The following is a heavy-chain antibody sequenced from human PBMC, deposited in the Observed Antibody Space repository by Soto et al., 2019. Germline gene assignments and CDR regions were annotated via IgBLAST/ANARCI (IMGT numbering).Heavy chain of an antibody. CDR3: ARDRGYCSGGTCNGRPGDNGMDV. CDR1: GFTFSNYG. Sequence: QVQLVESGGGVVQPGRSLRLSCTASGFTFSNYGMHWVRQAPGKGLEWVAVKWYDGSNKYYADSVKGRFTISRDNFKNTLYLQMSSLRAEDTAVYYCARDRGYCSGGTCNGRPGDNGMDVWGQGTTVTVSS. J-gene: IGHJ6*02. D-gene: IGHD2-15*01. V-gene: IGHV3-33*01. CDR2: KWYDGSNK.